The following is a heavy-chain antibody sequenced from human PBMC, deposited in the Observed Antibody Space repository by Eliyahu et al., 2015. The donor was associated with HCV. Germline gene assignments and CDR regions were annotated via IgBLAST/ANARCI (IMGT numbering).Heavy chain of an antibody. D-gene: IGHD6-25*01. V-gene: IGHV3-48*01. J-gene: IGHJ4*02. CDR2: ISSSSSTI. CDR3: ARGQRGPPVSFDY. Sequence: EVQLVESGGGLVQPGGSLRLSCAASGFXFSSYXXNWVRQAPGKGLEWVSYISSSSSTIYYADSVKGRFTISRDNAKNSLYLQMNSLRAEDTAVYYCARGQRGPPVSFDYWGQGTLVTVSS. CDR1: GFXFSSYX.